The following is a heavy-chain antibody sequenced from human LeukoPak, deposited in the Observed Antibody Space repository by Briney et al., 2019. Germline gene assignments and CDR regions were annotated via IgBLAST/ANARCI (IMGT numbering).Heavy chain of an antibody. V-gene: IGHV4-61*08. CDR1: GGSISSGGYY. J-gene: IGHJ4*02. D-gene: IGHD6-13*01. CDR3: ARGIAAAGTSDY. CDR2: IYYSGST. Sequence: PSETLSLTCTVSGGSISSGGYYWSWIRQPPGKGLEWIGYIYYSGSTNYNPSLKSRVTISVDTSKNQFSLKLSSVTAADTAVYYCARGIAAAGTSDYWGQGTLVTVSS.